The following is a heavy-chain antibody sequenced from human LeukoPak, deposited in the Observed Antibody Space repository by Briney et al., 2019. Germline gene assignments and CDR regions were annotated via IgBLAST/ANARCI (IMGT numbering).Heavy chain of an antibody. CDR1: GFMFSSYW. J-gene: IGHJ6*02. CDR2: IKQGGSEN. D-gene: IGHD4-17*01. Sequence: PGGSLRLSCAASGFMFSSYWMTWVRQAPEKGLEWVANIKQGGSENSYVDSVKGRFTISRDNAKNSLYLQMNSLRAEDTAVYYCARDLEGDLRSRDGMDVWGQGTTVTVSS. CDR3: ARDLEGDLRSRDGMDV. V-gene: IGHV3-7*01.